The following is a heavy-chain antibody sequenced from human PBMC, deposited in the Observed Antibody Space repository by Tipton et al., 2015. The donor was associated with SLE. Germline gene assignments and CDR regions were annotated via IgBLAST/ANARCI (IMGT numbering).Heavy chain of an antibody. CDR2: VKQDGSET. V-gene: IGHV3-7*01. D-gene: IGHD2-21*01. CDR1: GFIFSNYY. J-gene: IGHJ3*01. CDR3: AREAVVAKADDAFDV. Sequence: GSLRLSCAASGFIFSNYYMSWVRQAPGKGLEWVANVKQDGSETFYVDFAKGRFTIYRDNAKNSVYLQMNSLGADDTALYFCAREAVVAKADDAFDVWGQGTMVIVSS.